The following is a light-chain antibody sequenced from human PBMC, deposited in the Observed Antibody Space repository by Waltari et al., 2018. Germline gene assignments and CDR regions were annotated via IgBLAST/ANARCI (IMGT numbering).Light chain of an antibody. V-gene: IGKV3-20*01. CDR2: HAS. Sequence: EIVLTQSPGTLPLSPGERATPSCRASQNVGTYLAWYQQKPGQAPRLLIYHASSRATGIPDRFSGSGSGTDFSLTISRLEPEDFAVYYCQNHERLPAMFGQGTNVEIK. CDR3: QNHERLPAM. J-gene: IGKJ1*01. CDR1: QNVGTY.